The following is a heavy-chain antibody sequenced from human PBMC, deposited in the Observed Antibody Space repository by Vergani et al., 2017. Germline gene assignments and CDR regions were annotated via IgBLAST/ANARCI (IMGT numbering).Heavy chain of an antibody. J-gene: IGHJ6*02. CDR2: IIPILGIA. CDR1: GGTFSSYA. CDR3: ARDEWRYYDSSGRLYYYYGMDV. V-gene: IGHV1-69*04. D-gene: IGHD3-22*01. Sequence: QVQLVQSGAEVKKPGASVKVSCKASGGTFSSYAISWVRQAPGQGLEWMGRIIPILGIANYAQKFQGRVTITADKSTSTAYMELSSLRSEDTAVYYCARDEWRYYDSSGRLYYYYGMDVWGQGTTVTVSS.